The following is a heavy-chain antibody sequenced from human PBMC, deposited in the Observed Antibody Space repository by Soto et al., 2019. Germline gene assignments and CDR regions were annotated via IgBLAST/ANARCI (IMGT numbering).Heavy chain of an antibody. J-gene: IGHJ4*02. CDR3: ARPRGRSCSGGSCHFDY. D-gene: IGHD2-15*01. CDR2: IYYSGST. Sequence: QLQLQESGPGLVKPSETLSLTCTVSGGSISSSSYYWGWIRQPPGKGLEWIGSIYYSGSTYYNPSLKSRVTISVDTSKNQFSLKLSSVTAADTAVYYCARPRGRSCSGGSCHFDYWGQGTLVTVSS. V-gene: IGHV4-39*01. CDR1: GGSISSSSYY.